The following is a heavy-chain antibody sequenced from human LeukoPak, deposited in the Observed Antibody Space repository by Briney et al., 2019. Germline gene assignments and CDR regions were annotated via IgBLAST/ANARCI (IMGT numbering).Heavy chain of an antibody. J-gene: IGHJ4*02. D-gene: IGHD3-10*01. CDR3: ANSAQGVFDY. V-gene: IGHV3-23*01. CDR1: GFTFSSYG. CDR2: ISGSGGST. Sequence: PGGSLRLSCAASGFTFSSYGMSWVRQAPGRGLEWVSAISGSGGSTYYADSVKGRFTISRDNSKNTLYLQMNSLRAEDTAVYYCANSAQGVFDYWGQGTLVTVSS.